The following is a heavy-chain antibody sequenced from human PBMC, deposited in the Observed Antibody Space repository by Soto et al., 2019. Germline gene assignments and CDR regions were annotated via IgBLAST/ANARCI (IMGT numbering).Heavy chain of an antibody. D-gene: IGHD1-26*01. V-gene: IGHV4-30-4*01. Sequence: SETLSLTCTVSGDSINSVDHYWSWIRQPPGKGPEWMGYIYHSGSTHYNPSLNSRLTISIDTSTNRFSLNLTSVTAADTAVYFCARLRWETENNWFDPWGQGALVTSPQ. CDR3: ARLRWETENNWFDP. CDR2: IYHSGST. J-gene: IGHJ5*02. CDR1: GDSINSVDHY.